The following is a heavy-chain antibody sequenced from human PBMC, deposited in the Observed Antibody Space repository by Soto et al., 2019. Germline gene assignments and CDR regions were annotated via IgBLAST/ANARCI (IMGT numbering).Heavy chain of an antibody. V-gene: IGHV3-7*03. D-gene: IGHD6-13*01. J-gene: IGHJ4*02. CDR2: IKQDGSEK. CDR3: ARGSTPSSCCDFEY. Sequence: PGGSLRLCCAASGFTLSSYWMSWVRQAPGKGLEWVANIKQDGSEKYYVDSVKGRFTISRDNAKNSLYLQMNSLRAEDTAVYYYARGSTPSSCCDFEYWGQVTLGTAS. CDR1: GFTLSSYW.